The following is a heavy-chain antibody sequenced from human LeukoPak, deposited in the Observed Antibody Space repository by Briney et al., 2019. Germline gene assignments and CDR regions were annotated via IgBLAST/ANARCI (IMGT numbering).Heavy chain of an antibody. Sequence: SGTLSLTCAVSGGSISSGDYYWSWIRQPPGKGLEWIGYTYYSGSTYYNPSLKSRVTISVDTSKTQFSLKLSSVTAADTAVYYCARDGVVVTAQKDAFDIWGQGTMVTVSS. D-gene: IGHD2-21*02. V-gene: IGHV4-30-4*01. CDR3: ARDGVVVTAQKDAFDI. CDR2: TYYSGST. J-gene: IGHJ3*02. CDR1: GGSISSGDYY.